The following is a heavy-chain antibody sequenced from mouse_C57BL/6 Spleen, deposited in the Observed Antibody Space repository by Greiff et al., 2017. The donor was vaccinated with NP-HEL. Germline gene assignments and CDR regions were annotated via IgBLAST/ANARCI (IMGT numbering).Heavy chain of an antibody. J-gene: IGHJ4*01. CDR2: ISGGGGNT. CDR3: ARHEEGYAMDY. Sequence: EVKLVESGGGLVKPGGSLKLSCAASGFTFSSYTMSWVRQTPEKRLEWVATISGGGGNTYYPDSVKGRFTISRDNAKNTLYLQMSSLRSEDTALYYCARHEEGYAMDYWGQGTSVTVSS. V-gene: IGHV5-9*01. CDR1: GFTFSSYT.